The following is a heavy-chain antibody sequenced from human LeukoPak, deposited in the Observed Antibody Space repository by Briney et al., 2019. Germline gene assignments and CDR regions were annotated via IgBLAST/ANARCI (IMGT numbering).Heavy chain of an antibody. Sequence: GESLKISCKGSGYSFTSYWIGWVRQMPGKGLEWMGIIYPGDSNTRYSPSFQGQVTISADKSISTAYLQWSSLKASDTAMYYCARHFCSGGSCYSIDYWGQGILVTVSS. D-gene: IGHD2-15*01. V-gene: IGHV5-51*01. CDR3: ARHFCSGGSCYSIDY. CDR2: IYPGDSNT. CDR1: GYSFTSYW. J-gene: IGHJ4*02.